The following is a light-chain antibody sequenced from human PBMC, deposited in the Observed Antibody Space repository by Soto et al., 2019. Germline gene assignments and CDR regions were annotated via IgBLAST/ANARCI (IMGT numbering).Light chain of an antibody. CDR2: WAS. V-gene: IGKV4-1*01. J-gene: IGKJ4*01. CDR3: QQYYSTPLT. CDR1: QSVLYSSNNKNY. Sequence: DIVMTQSPDSLAVSLGERATINCKSSQSVLYSSNNKNYLAWYQQKPGQPPKLLIYWASTRESGVPDRFSGRGSGTDFTPTISSLQAEDVAVYYCQQYYSTPLTFGGGTKVEIK.